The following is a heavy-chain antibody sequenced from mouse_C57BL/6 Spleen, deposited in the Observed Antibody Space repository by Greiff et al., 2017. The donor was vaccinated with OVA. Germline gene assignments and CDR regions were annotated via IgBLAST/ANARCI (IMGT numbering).Heavy chain of an antibody. D-gene: IGHD1-1*01. J-gene: IGHJ4*01. V-gene: IGHV5-6*01. CDR3: ARQNYDYAMDY. CDR1: GFTFSSYG. Sequence: EVQLVESGGDLVKPGGSLKLSCAASGFTFSSYGMSWVRQTPDKRLEWVATISSGGSYTYYTDSVKGRFTISRDNAKNTLYLQMSSLKSEDTAMYYCARQNYDYAMDYWGQGTSVTVSS. CDR2: ISSGGSYT.